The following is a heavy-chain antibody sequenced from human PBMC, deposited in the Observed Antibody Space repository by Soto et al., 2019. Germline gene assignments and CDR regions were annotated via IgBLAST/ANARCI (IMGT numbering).Heavy chain of an antibody. D-gene: IGHD3-3*01. V-gene: IGHV3-30-3*01. CDR3: ARDRTSYDFWSGTFDY. CDR2: ISYDGSNK. CDR1: VFTFISYA. Sequence: GWSLRLSCASSVFTFISYAMHWVRQSPGKGLEWVAVISYDGSNKYYADSVKGRFTISRDNSKNTLYLQMNSLRAEDTAVYYCARDRTSYDFWSGTFDYWGQGTLVTVSS. J-gene: IGHJ4*02.